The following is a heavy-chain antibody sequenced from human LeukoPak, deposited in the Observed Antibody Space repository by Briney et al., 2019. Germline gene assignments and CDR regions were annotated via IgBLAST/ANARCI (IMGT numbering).Heavy chain of an antibody. Sequence: GGSLRLSCAASGFTFSSHSMTWVRQAPGKGLEWVSSISSSSNYIYYADSVKGRFTISRDNSKNTLSLQVSSLRTEDTAVYYCAKDRYSYAFEYSDSWGQGTLVTVSS. CDR3: AKDRYSYAFEYSDS. CDR1: GFTFSSHS. J-gene: IGHJ4*02. V-gene: IGHV3-21*01. D-gene: IGHD5-18*01. CDR2: ISSSSNYI.